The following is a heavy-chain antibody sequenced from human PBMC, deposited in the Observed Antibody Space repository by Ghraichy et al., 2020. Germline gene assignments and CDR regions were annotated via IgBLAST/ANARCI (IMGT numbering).Heavy chain of an antibody. J-gene: IGHJ6*02. D-gene: IGHD1-14*01. Sequence: ASVKVSCKASGYTFSDYYLHWVRQAPGQGLEWMGWINPNSGGTNYAQKFQGRVTMTGDTSISTAYMELSRLRSDDTAVYYCARDLVTGDSYHYYGFDVWGQGTTVTVSS. V-gene: IGHV1-2*02. CDR3: ARDLVTGDSYHYYGFDV. CDR2: INPNSGGT. CDR1: GYTFSDYY.